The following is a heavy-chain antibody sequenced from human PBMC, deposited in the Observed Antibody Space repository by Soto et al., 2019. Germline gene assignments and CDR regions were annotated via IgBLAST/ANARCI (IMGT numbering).Heavy chain of an antibody. D-gene: IGHD3-10*01. CDR1: GGSVSSGSYY. Sequence: QVQLQESGPGLVKPSETLSLTCTVSGGSVSSGSYYWSWIRQPPGKGLEWIGYIYYRGSTNYNPSLKSRVTISVDTSKNQFSLKMSSVTAADTAVYYCARGYYGSGSYYTVDWFDPWGQGTLVTVSP. V-gene: IGHV4-61*01. CDR2: IYYRGST. CDR3: ARGYYGSGSYYTVDWFDP. J-gene: IGHJ5*02.